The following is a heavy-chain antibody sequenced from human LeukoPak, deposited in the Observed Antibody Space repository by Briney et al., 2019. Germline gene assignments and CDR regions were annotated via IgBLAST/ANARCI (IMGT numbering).Heavy chain of an antibody. CDR1: GGSFSGYY. CDR3: AGRVDYYYGMDV. J-gene: IGHJ6*02. CDR2: INHSGST. Sequence: PSETLSLTCAVYGGSFSGYYWSWIREPPGKGLEWIGEINHSGSTNCNPSLKSRVTISVDTPKNQFSLKLSSVTAADTAVYYCAGRVDYYYGMDVWGQGTTVTVSS. V-gene: IGHV4-34*01.